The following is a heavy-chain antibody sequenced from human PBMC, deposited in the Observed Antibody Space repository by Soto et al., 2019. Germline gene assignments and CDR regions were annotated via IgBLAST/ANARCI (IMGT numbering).Heavy chain of an antibody. CDR1: GFTFSSYA. CDR2: ISYDGSNK. Sequence: QVQLVESGGGVVQPGRSLRLSCAASGFTFSSYAMHWVRQAPGKGLEWVAVISYDGSNKYYADSVKGRFTISRDNSKNTLYLQRNSLRAEDTAVYYCARCLVTGFYYGMDVCGQGTKVTVSS. V-gene: IGHV3-30-3*01. J-gene: IGHJ6*02. D-gene: IGHD3-16*02. CDR3: ARCLVTGFYYGMDV.